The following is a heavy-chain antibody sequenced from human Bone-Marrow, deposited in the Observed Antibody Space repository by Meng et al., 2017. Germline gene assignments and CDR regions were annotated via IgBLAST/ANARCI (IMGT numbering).Heavy chain of an antibody. CDR1: GFTFSSYS. Sequence: GGSLRLSCAASGFTFSSYSMNWVRQAPGKGLEWVSSISSSSSYIYYADSVKGRFTISRDNAKNSLYLQMSSLRAEDTAVYYCARATSSSSWYYMGGVFDYWGQGTLVTVSS. D-gene: IGHD6-13*01. CDR2: ISSSSSYI. J-gene: IGHJ4*02. V-gene: IGHV3-21*01. CDR3: ARATSSSSWYYMGGVFDY.